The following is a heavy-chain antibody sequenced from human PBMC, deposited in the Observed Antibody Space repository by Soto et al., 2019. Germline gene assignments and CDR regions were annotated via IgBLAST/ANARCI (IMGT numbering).Heavy chain of an antibody. CDR1: GFTFSSYW. V-gene: IGHV3-7*01. J-gene: IGHJ4*02. CDR3: ARDNEGYDFLYYFDY. D-gene: IGHD5-12*01. Sequence: GGSLRLSCAASGFTFSSYWMSWVRQAPGKGLEWVANIKQDGSEKYYVDSVKGRFTISRDNAKNSLYLQMNSLRAEDTAVYYCARDNEGYDFLYYFDYWGQGTLVTVSS. CDR2: IKQDGSEK.